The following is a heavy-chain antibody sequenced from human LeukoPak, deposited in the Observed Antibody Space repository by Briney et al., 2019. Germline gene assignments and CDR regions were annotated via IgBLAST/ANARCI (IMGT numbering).Heavy chain of an antibody. Sequence: GGSLRLSCGASGLTVSSYGMSWVRQAPGKGLEWVSTIIGSAVNTYYADSVKGRFTISRDDSKNTVYLQMISLRAEDTAVYSCAKYTSGTSYRGLDQWGQGTLVTVSS. J-gene: IGHJ4*02. CDR2: IIGSAVNT. D-gene: IGHD3-10*01. CDR3: AKYTSGTSYRGLDQ. V-gene: IGHV3-23*01. CDR1: GLTVSSYG.